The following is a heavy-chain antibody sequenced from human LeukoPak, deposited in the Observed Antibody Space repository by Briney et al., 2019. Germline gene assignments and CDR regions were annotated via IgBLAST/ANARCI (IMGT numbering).Heavy chain of an antibody. J-gene: IGHJ5*02. CDR2: INPYSGGT. CDR3: ARDVLRGIAAAGTSYSAFDP. Sequence: GASVKVSCKASGYSFTSNVISWVRQAPGQGLEWMGWINPYSGGTNYAQKLQGRVTMTTDTSTSTAYMELRSLRSDDTAVYYCARDVLRGIAAAGTSYSAFDPWGQGTLVTVSS. D-gene: IGHD6-13*01. CDR1: GYSFTSNV. V-gene: IGHV1-18*01.